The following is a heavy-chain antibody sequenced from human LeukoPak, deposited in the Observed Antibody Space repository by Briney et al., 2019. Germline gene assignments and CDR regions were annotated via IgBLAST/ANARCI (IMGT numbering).Heavy chain of an antibody. CDR2: ISYDGSNK. CDR1: GFTFSSYD. CDR3: AKVTRPTYYYDSSSAFDI. V-gene: IGHV3-30*18. D-gene: IGHD3-22*01. Sequence: PGRSLRLSCAASGFTFSSYDMHWVRQAPGKGLEWVAVISYDGSNKYYADSVKGRFTISRDNSKNTLYLQMNSLRAEDTAVYYCAKVTRPTYYYDSSSAFDIWGQGTMVTVSS. J-gene: IGHJ3*02.